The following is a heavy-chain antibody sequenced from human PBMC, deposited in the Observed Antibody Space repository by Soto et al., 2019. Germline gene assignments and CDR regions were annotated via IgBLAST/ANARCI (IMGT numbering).Heavy chain of an antibody. Sequence: QVQLVQSGAEVKKPGSSVKVSCKASGGTFSSYTISWVRQAPGQGLEWMGRIIPILGIANYAQKFQGRGTITADKSTSTAYMELSSLRSEDTAVYYCALPPAVTFDRAFDIWGQGTMVTVSS. CDR2: IIPILGIA. CDR3: ALPPAVTFDRAFDI. CDR1: GGTFSSYT. D-gene: IGHD4-17*01. V-gene: IGHV1-69*02. J-gene: IGHJ3*02.